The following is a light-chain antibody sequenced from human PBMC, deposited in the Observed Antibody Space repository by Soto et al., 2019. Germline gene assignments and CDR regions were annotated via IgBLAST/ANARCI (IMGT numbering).Light chain of an antibody. Sequence: NFMLTQPHSVSESPGKTVTISCTGSSGSIASHYVQWYQQRPGSAPTTVIYENNQRPSGVPGRFSASIDSSSNSASLTISGLNTEDEADYYCQSFDSNNQVFGGGTKLTVL. V-gene: IGLV6-57*02. CDR3: QSFDSNNQV. CDR1: SGSIASHY. J-gene: IGLJ3*02. CDR2: ENN.